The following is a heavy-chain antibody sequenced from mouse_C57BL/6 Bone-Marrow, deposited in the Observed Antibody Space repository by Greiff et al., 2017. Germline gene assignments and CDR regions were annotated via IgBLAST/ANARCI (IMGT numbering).Heavy chain of an antibody. CDR1: GFTFSSYA. CDR3: ARDTISPSY. D-gene: IGHD1-1*02. Sequence: EVQGVESGGGLVKPGGSLKLSCAASGFTFSSYAMSWVRQTPEKRLEWVATISDGGSYTYYPDNVKGRFTISRDNAKNNLYLQMSHLKSEDTAMYYCARDTISPSYWGQGTLVTVSA. CDR2: ISDGGSYT. J-gene: IGHJ3*01. V-gene: IGHV5-4*01.